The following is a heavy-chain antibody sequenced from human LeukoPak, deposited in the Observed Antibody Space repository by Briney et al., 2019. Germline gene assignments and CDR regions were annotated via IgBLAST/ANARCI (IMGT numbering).Heavy chain of an antibody. CDR2: ISSSSTYT. CDR1: GFTFSSYS. Sequence: GGSLRLSCAASGFTFSSYSMNWVRQAPGKGLEGVSCISSSSTYTNYADSVKGRFTISRDNAKNSLYLQMNSLRVEDTAVYYCARDLQWNDGVDYWGQGTQVTVSS. V-gene: IGHV3-21*06. CDR3: ARDLQWNDGVDY. J-gene: IGHJ4*02. D-gene: IGHD1-1*01.